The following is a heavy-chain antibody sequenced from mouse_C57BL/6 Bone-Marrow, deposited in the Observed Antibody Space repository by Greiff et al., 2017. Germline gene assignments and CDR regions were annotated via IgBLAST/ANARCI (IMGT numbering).Heavy chain of an antibody. J-gene: IGHJ1*03. D-gene: IGHD4-1*01. CDR3: ARSNWDWYFEV. CDR2: IYPGYGDT. Sequence: VQLQQSGAELVKPGASVKISCKASGYAFSSYWMNWVKQRPGKGLEWIGQIYPGYGDTNYNGKFKGKATLTADKSSSTAYMQLSSLTSEDSAVYFCARSNWDWYFEVWGTGTTVTVSS. CDR1: GYAFSSYW. V-gene: IGHV1-80*01.